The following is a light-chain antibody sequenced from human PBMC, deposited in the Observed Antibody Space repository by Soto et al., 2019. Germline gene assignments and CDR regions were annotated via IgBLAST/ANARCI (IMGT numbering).Light chain of an antibody. CDR1: QTLSSGY. Sequence: EIVLTQSPGTLSLSTGERATLSSRASQTLSSGYLAWYQQKPGQAPRILIDAASSRATGIPDRFSGSGSGTDFTLTISRLEPEDFAVYYCQQYDTSPRTFGQGTKVDIK. CDR3: QQYDTSPRT. V-gene: IGKV3-20*01. J-gene: IGKJ1*01. CDR2: AAS.